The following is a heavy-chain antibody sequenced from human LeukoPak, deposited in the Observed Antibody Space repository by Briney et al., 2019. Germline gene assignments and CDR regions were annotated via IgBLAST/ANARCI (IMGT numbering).Heavy chain of an antibody. CDR1: GFTFSSYT. V-gene: IGHV3-30-3*01. CDR2: ITYDGSNK. J-gene: IGHJ3*02. CDR3: ARPPGRAFDI. D-gene: IGHD2-15*01. Sequence: GGSLRLSCAASGFTFSSYTLHWVRQAPGKGLEWVAVITYDGSNKYYADSVKGRFTISRDNAKNSIYPQMNSLRAEDTAVYYCARPPGRAFDIWGQGTMVTVSS.